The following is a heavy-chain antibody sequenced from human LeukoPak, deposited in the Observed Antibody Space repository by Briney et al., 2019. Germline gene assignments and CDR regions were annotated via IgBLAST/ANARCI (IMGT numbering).Heavy chain of an antibody. J-gene: IGHJ4*02. D-gene: IGHD1-1*01. CDR2: IYYSGST. CDR1: GGSISSGGYY. V-gene: IGHV4-31*03. Sequence: SETLSLTCTVSGGSISSGGYYWSWIRQHPGKGLEWIGYIYYSGSTYYNPSLKSRVTISVDTSKNQVSLKLSSVTAADTAVYYCVRSHNLYFGSWGQGTLVSVSS. CDR3: VRSHNLYFGS.